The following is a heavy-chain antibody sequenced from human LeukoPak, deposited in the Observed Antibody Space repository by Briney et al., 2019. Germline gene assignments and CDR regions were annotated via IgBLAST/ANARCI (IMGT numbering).Heavy chain of an antibody. Sequence: PSETLSLTCTVSGDSISRYYWSWIRQPPGKGLEWIGYIYYSGSTNYNPSLKSRVTISVDTSKNQFSLKLTSVTAADTAVYHCGRYRSAGTEGIGIDYWGQGILVTVSS. V-gene: IGHV4-59*01. CDR1: GDSISRYY. CDR2: IYYSGST. D-gene: IGHD1-7*01. J-gene: IGHJ4*02. CDR3: GRYRSAGTEGIGIDY.